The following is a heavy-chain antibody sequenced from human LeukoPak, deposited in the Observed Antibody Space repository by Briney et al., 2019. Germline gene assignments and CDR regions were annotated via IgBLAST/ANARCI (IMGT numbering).Heavy chain of an antibody. CDR2: IHHSGRT. D-gene: IGHD4-17*01. Sequence: SETLSLTCTVSGYSISSDYYWGWIRQPPGRGLEWIGSIHHSGRTYYNPSLKSRVTISVDTSKNQFSLKLSSVTAADTAVYYCASLHDYGDHNWFDPWGQGTLVTVSS. V-gene: IGHV4-38-2*02. CDR1: GYSISSDYY. J-gene: IGHJ5*02. CDR3: ASLHDYGDHNWFDP.